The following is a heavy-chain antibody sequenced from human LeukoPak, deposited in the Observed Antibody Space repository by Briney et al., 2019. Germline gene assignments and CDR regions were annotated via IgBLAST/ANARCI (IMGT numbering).Heavy chain of an antibody. CDR1: GFTFSSYA. V-gene: IGHV3-64D*06. CDR2: ISSNGGST. Sequence: PGGSLRLSCSASGFTFSSYAMHWVRQAPGKGLEYVSAISSNGGSTYYADSVKGRFTISRDNSKDTLYLQMSSLRAEDTAVYYCVAAAPAEFDYWGQGTLVTVSS. D-gene: IGHD6-13*01. CDR3: VAAAPAEFDY. J-gene: IGHJ4*02.